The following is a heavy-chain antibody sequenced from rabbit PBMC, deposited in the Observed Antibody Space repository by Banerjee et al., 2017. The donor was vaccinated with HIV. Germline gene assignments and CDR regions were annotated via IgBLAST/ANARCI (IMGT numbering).Heavy chain of an antibody. V-gene: IGHV1S45*01. CDR1: GIDFSRYG. CDR2: IDLHYGST. Sequence: QEQLVESGGGLVKPGGTLTLTCKASGIDFSRYGISWVRQAPGKGLEWIGCIDLHYGSTDYPNWVSGRFTISKTSSTTVTLQMTSLTAADTATYFCARALRYWIDYGYARGLDLWGPGTLVTVS. D-gene: IGHD6-1*01. J-gene: IGHJ3*01. CDR3: ARALRYWIDYGYARGLDL.